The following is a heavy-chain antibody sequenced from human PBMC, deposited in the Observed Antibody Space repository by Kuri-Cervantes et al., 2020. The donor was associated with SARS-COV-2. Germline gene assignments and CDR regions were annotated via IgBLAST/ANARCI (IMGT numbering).Heavy chain of an antibody. Sequence: GGSLRLSCAASGFTFSSYGMHWVRQAPGKGLEWVAFIRYDGSNKYYADSVKGRFTISRDNSKNTLYLQMNSLRAEDTAVYYCARDQMRPDAFDIWGQGTMVTVSS. J-gene: IGHJ3*02. CDR3: ARDQMRPDAFDI. D-gene: IGHD6-25*01. CDR2: IRYDGSNK. CDR1: GFTFSSYG. V-gene: IGHV3-30*02.